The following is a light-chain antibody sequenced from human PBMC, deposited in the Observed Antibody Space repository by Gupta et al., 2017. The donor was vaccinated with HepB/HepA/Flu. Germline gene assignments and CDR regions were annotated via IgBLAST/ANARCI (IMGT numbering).Light chain of an antibody. J-gene: IGKJ1*01. V-gene: IGKV3-11*01. CDR3: QQLSNWPRT. CDR1: QGVSRS. CDR2: DAC. Sequence: EIVLTQSPATLSLSPGERATLSCMASQGVSRSLAWYQHKPGQAPRLLIYDACNRATGIPARFSGSGSVTDFTLTISSREPEDFAVYYCQQLSNWPRTFSQGTKVEIK.